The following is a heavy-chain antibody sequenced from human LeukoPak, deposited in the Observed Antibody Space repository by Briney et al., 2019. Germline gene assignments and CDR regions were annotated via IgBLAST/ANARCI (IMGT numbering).Heavy chain of an antibody. CDR2: ISYDGSNK. Sequence: GGSLRLSCAASGFTFSGYAMHWVRQAPGKGLEWVAVISYDGSNKYYADSVKGRFTISRDNSKNTLYLQMNSLRAEDTAVYYCAGIAVAHFDYWGQGTLVTVSS. CDR1: GFTFSGYA. D-gene: IGHD6-19*01. CDR3: AGIAVAHFDY. J-gene: IGHJ4*02. V-gene: IGHV3-30*04.